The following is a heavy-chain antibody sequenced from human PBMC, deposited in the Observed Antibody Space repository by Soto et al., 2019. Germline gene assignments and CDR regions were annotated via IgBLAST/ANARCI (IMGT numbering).Heavy chain of an antibody. CDR2: MNPNSGNT. CDR3: AREDIVATAFDY. Sequence: ASVKVSCKASGYTFTSYDINWVRQATGQGLEWMGWMNPNSGNTGYAQKFQGRVTMTRNTSISTAYMELSSLRSEDTAVYYCAREDIVATAFDYWGQGTLVTVSS. V-gene: IGHV1-8*01. J-gene: IGHJ4*02. CDR1: GYTFTSYD. D-gene: IGHD5-12*01.